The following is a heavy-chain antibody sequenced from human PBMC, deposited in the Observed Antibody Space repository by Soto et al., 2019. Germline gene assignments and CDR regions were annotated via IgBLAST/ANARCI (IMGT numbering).Heavy chain of an antibody. D-gene: IGHD6-19*01. CDR1: GYSFTSYW. CDR3: ARLNRSSGWYRYYYYYGMDV. J-gene: IGHJ6*02. CDR2: IYPGDSDT. V-gene: IGHV5-51*01. Sequence: RGESLKISCKGSGYSFTSYWIGWVRQMPGKGLEWMGIIYPGDSDTRYSPSFQGQVTISADKSISTAYLQWSSLKASDTAMYYCARLNRSSGWYRYYYYYGMDVWGQGTTVTVSS.